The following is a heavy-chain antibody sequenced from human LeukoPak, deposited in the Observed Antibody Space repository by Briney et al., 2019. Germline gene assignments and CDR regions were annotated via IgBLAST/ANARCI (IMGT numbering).Heavy chain of an antibody. CDR1: GYTFTSYY. Sequence: GASVKVSCKASGYTFTSYYMHWVRQAPGQGLEWMGIINPSGGSTSSAQKFQGRVTMTRDTSTSTVYMELSSLRSEDTAVYYCARGGSSSSNYYYGMDVWGQGTTVTVSS. CDR2: INPSGGST. V-gene: IGHV1-46*01. CDR3: ARGGSSSSNYYYGMDV. J-gene: IGHJ6*02. D-gene: IGHD6-6*01.